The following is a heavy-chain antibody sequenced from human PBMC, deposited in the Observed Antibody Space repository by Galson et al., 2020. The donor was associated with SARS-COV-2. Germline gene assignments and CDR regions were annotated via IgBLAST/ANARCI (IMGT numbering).Heavy chain of an antibody. CDR3: ASITAAAGLYYYYGMDV. CDR1: GGSISSSSYY. CDR2: IYYSGST. D-gene: IGHD6-13*01. J-gene: IGHJ6*02. V-gene: IGHV4-39*01. Sequence: SETLSLTCTVSGGSISSSSYYWGWIRQPPGKGLEWIGSIYYSGSTYYNPSLKSRVTISVDTSKNQFSLKLSSVTAADTAVYYCASITAAAGLYYYYGMDVWGQGTTVTVSS.